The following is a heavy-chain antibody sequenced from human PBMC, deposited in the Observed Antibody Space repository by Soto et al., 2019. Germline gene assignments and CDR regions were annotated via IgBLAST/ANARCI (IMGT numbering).Heavy chain of an antibody. CDR1: GGTFSSYA. CDR2: IIPIFGTA. J-gene: IGHJ6*02. Sequence: ASVKLSCKASGGTFSSYAISWVRQAPGQGLEWMGGIIPIFGTANYAQKFQGRVTITADKSTSTAYMELSSLRSEDTAVYYCARVFRFCSSTSCYPGMDVWGQGTTVTVSS. CDR3: ARVFRFCSSTSCYPGMDV. D-gene: IGHD2-2*01. V-gene: IGHV1-69*06.